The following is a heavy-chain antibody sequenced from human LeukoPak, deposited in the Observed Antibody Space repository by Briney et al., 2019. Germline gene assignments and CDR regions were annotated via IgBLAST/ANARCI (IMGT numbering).Heavy chain of an antibody. Sequence: GRSLRLSCAASGFTFDDYAMHWVRQVPGKGLEWVSGISWNGGSIGYADSVKGRFTISRDNAKNSLYLHMNSLSAEDTALYYCAKGKKITVAGLFDCWGQGTLVTVSS. D-gene: IGHD6-19*01. CDR3: AKGKKITVAGLFDC. J-gene: IGHJ4*02. V-gene: IGHV3-9*01. CDR2: ISWNGGSI. CDR1: GFTFDDYA.